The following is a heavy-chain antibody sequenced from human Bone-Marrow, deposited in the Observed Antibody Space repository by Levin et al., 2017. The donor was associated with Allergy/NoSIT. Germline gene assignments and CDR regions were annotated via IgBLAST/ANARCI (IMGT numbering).Heavy chain of an antibody. CDR2: FSSSSSTI. CDR1: GFIFSSYS. D-gene: IGHD5-24*01. V-gene: IGHV3-48*02. J-gene: IGHJ4*02. CDR3: ARNLGDGRFPGDY. Sequence: GASVKVSCAASGFIFSSYSMNWIRQAPGKGLEWVSYFSSSSSTIYYADSVKGRFTISRDNAKDSLYLQMNSLRDEDTAVYYCARNLGDGRFPGDYWGQGTLVTVSS.